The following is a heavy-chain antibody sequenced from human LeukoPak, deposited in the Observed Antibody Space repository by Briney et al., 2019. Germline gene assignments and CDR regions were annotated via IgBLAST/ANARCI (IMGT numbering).Heavy chain of an antibody. D-gene: IGHD6-13*01. CDR3: ATRIAAAGTSYFDY. CDR1: GFTFGDYA. V-gene: IGHV3-9*01. CDR2: IRWNSGRV. J-gene: IGHJ4*02. Sequence: GRSLRLFCAASGFTFGDYAMHWVRQPPGKGLEWVSSIRWNSGRVDFADSVKGRFTISRDNAKNSLYLQMNSLRAEDTAVYYCATRIAAAGTSYFDYWGQGTLGTVSS.